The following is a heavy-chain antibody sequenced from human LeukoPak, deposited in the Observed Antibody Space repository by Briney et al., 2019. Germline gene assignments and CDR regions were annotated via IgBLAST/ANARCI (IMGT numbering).Heavy chain of an antibody. CDR2: VTGSGSVTSST. CDR3: AKEGTYNNFWSGYFH. V-gene: IGHV3-23*01. D-gene: IGHD3-3*01. Sequence: PGGPLRLSCAASGFTFSSFAMSWVRQAPGKGLEGVSSVTGSGSVTSSTYYADSVKGRFTISRDNSKNTPYLQMNSLRAEDTALYYCAKEGTYNNFWSGYFHWGQGALVTVSS. J-gene: IGHJ4*02. CDR1: GFTFSSFA.